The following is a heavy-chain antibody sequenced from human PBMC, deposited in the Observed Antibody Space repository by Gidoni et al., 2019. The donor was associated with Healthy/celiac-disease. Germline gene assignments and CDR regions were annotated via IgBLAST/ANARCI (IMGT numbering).Heavy chain of an antibody. CDR3: ARRRGYCSGGSFYRGGFDP. J-gene: IGHJ5*02. Sequence: QVTLKESGPVMVKPTEPLTLTCTVSGSSLSNARMGVSWIRQPPGKALEWLAHIFSNDEKSYSKSLNSRLTISKDTSKSQVFLTMTNMDPVDTAKYYCARRRGYCSGGSFYRGGFDPWGQGTLVTVSS. D-gene: IGHD2-15*01. CDR1: GSSLSNARMG. CDR2: IFSNDEK. V-gene: IGHV2-26*01.